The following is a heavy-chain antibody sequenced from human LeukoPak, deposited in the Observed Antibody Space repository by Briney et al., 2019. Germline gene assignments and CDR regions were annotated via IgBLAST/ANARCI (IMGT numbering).Heavy chain of an antibody. Sequence: ASVKVSCKASGYTFTDYYMHWVRQAPGQGLEWMGWINPNSGGTNFAQKFQGRVTMTRDTSSSTAYMELGRLTSDDTAVYYCARRVRGSSSSDSDYWGQGTLVTVSS. D-gene: IGHD2-2*01. V-gene: IGHV1-2*02. CDR3: ARRVRGSSSSDSDY. J-gene: IGHJ4*02. CDR1: GYTFTDYY. CDR2: INPNSGGT.